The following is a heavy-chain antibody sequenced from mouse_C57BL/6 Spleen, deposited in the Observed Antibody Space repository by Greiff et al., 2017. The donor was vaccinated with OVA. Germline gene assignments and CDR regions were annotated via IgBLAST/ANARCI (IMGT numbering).Heavy chain of an antibody. CDR3: ARDLLYYYAMDY. CDR1: GFTFSSYT. CDR2: ISGGGGNT. J-gene: IGHJ4*01. V-gene: IGHV5-9*01. Sequence: EVKVEESGGGLVKPGGSLKLSCAASGFTFSSYTMSWVRQTPEKRLEWVATISGGGGNTYYPDSVKGRFTISRDNAKNTLYLQMSSLRSEDTALYYCARDLLYYYAMDYWGQGTSVTVSS.